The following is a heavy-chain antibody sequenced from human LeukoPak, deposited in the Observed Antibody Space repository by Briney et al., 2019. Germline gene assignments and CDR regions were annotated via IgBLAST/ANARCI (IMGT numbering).Heavy chain of an antibody. CDR2: ISGRAGST. Sequence: QAGGSLRLSCAASGFSFSSYAMGWVRQAPGKGLEWVSAISGRAGSTYYADSVKGRFTISRENSKNTLYLQMNSLRAEDTAVYYCAKDRGSGWPQFDYWGQGTLVTVSS. J-gene: IGHJ4*02. CDR3: AKDRGSGWPQFDY. D-gene: IGHD6-19*01. CDR1: GFSFSSYA. V-gene: IGHV3-23*01.